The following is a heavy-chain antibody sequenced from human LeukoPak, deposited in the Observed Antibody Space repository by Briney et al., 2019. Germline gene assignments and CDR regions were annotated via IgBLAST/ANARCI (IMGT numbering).Heavy chain of an antibody. CDR1: GVTFCTST. Sequence: AAALKDSCVTPGVTFCTSTARCVPPARGGPRGRRGWIIVGSGATNYAQSLQGRFTITRDMSTNTAYMELSSLGSEDSAVYYCAAELYGVYTDCCTFHLWGQGTLVSVSS. J-gene: IGHJ3*01. CDR2: IIVGSGAT. CDR3: AAELYGVYTDCCTFHL. V-gene: IGHV1-58*01. D-gene: IGHD4-17*01.